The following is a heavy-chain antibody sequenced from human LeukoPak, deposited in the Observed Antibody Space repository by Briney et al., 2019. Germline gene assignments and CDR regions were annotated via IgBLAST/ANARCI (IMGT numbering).Heavy chain of an antibody. Sequence: PGGSLRLSCAASGFTFSAYNMNWVRRTPGKGLEWVSSITTSSSYMFYADSVRGRFTVSRDNAENSLYLQMNSLRDEDTAVYYCARDPYSGGYGAYYYYYMDVWGKGTTVTVSS. V-gene: IGHV3-21*01. CDR3: ARDPYSGGYGAYYYYYMDV. CDR2: ITTSSSYM. CDR1: GFTFSAYN. J-gene: IGHJ6*03. D-gene: IGHD6-19*01.